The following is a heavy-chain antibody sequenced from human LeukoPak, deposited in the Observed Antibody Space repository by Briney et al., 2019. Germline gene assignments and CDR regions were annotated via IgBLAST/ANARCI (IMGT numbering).Heavy chain of an antibody. D-gene: IGHD2-21*02. Sequence: GGSLRPSRAASGFTFSSYGLHWVSQALGKGLEWVAVISYDGSNKYYADSVKGRFTISRDNSKNTLYLQMNSLRAEDTAVYYCAKGEFGVVTANFDYWGQGALVTVSS. CDR2: ISYDGSNK. J-gene: IGHJ4*02. CDR3: AKGEFGVVTANFDY. CDR1: GFTFSSYG. V-gene: IGHV3-30*18.